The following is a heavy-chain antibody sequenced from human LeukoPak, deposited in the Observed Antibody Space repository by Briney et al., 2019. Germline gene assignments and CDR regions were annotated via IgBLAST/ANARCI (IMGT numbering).Heavy chain of an antibody. V-gene: IGHV3-33*01. J-gene: IGHJ5*02. D-gene: IGHD6-13*01. CDR2: IWYDASNK. CDR1: GFTFSSFG. Sequence: GRSLTLSCAASGFTFSSFGMHWVRQAPGKGLEWVAVIWYDASNKYYADSVKGRLTISRDNSKNTLFLQMNSLRDDDTAVYYCVRGVGVSRFNYFDPWGQGTLVTVSS. CDR3: VRGVGVSRFNYFDP.